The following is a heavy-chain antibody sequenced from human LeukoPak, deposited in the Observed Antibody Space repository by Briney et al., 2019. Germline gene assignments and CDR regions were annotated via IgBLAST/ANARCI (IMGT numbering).Heavy chain of an antibody. D-gene: IGHD3-10*01. V-gene: IGHV4-39*01. CDR3: ARHEEGVTA. J-gene: IGHJ5*02. CDR2: IYYSGST. CDR1: GGSISSSSYY. Sequence: SETLCLTCTVSGGSISSSSYYWDWIRQPPVKGLEWIGSIYYSGSTYYNPSLKSRVTISVDTSKNQFSLKLSSVTAADTAVYYCARHEEGVTAWGQGTLVTVSS.